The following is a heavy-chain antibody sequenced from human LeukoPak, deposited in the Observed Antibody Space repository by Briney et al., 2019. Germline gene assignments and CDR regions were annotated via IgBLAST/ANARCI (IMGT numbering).Heavy chain of an antibody. CDR3: ARDEGRDELLEV. V-gene: IGHV3-7*01. D-gene: IGHD2-15*01. J-gene: IGHJ4*02. Sequence: PGGSLRLSCAASGFTLSSYWMSWVRQAPGKGLEWVANIKQDGSEKYYVDSVKGRFTISRDNAKNSLYLQMNSLRAEDTAVYYCARDEGRDELLEVWGQGTLVTVSS. CDR1: GFTLSSYW. CDR2: IKQDGSEK.